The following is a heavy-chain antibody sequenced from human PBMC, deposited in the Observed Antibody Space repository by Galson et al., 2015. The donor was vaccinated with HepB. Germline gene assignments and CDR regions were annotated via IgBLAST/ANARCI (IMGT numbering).Heavy chain of an antibody. V-gene: IGHV3-21*01. CDR2: ISSSGRDT. CDR1: GFTFSTYS. CDR3: AREARVAAPAAFDL. D-gene: IGHD6-13*01. Sequence: SLRLSCAASGFTFSTYSMNWVRQAPGKGLEWISSISSSGRDTSYADSVKGRFTISRDNAKNSLYLQMNSLRAEATAVYYCAREARVAAPAAFDLWGPGILVTVSS. J-gene: IGHJ5*02.